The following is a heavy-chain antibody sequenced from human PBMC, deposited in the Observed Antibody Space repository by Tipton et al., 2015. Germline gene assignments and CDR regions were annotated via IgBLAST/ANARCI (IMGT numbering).Heavy chain of an antibody. D-gene: IGHD5-24*01. CDR3: ARTDDFNSDTFGFGFDM. CDR1: GGTPRDYP. Sequence: QSGPEVKKPGSSVRVSCKTSGGTPRDYPIIWVRQAPGQGLEWMGGLIPVFQTPIYTQKFQSRITISVDGSTGTGYLDVNSLRSDDTAIYYCARTDDFNSDTFGFGFDMWGQGTMVTVSS. J-gene: IGHJ3*02. CDR2: LIPVFQTP. V-gene: IGHV1-69*01.